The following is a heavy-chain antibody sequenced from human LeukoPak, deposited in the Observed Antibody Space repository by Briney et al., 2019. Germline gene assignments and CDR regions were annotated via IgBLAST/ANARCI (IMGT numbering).Heavy chain of an antibody. V-gene: IGHV4-34*01. D-gene: IGHD6-13*01. CDR1: GGSFSGYY. CDR2: INHSGST. Sequence: SETLSLTCAVYGGSFSGYYWSWIRQPPGKGLEWIGEINHSGSTNYNPSLKSRVTISVDTSKNQFSLKLSSVTAADTAVYYCARIVMAAAGGFDYWGKGTLVTVSS. CDR3: ARIVMAAAGGFDY. J-gene: IGHJ4*02.